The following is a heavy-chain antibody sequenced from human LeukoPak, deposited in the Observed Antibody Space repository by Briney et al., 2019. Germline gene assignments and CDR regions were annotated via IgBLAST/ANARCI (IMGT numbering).Heavy chain of an antibody. CDR2: INPNSGGT. D-gene: IGHD3-16*01. CDR1: GYTFTGYY. J-gene: IGHJ5*02. V-gene: IGHV1-2*02. Sequence: ASVKVSCKASGYTFTGYYMHWVRQAPGQGLEWMGWINPNSGGTNYAQKFQGRVTMTRDTSISTAYMELSRLRSDDTAVYYCAREGGPTPGWFDPWGQETLVTVSS. CDR3: AREGGPTPGWFDP.